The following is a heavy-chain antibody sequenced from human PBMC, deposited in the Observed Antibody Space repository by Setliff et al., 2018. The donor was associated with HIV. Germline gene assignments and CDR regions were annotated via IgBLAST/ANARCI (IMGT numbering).Heavy chain of an antibody. V-gene: IGHV3-23*01. Sequence: GGSLRLSCAASGFTFSSYAMSWVRQAPGKGLEWVSAISGSGGSTYYADSVKGRFTISRDNSKNTLYLQMNSLRAEDTAVYYCAKDRDTYSSSWYMWIFDYWGQGTLVTAPQ. CDR3: AKDRDTYSSSWYMWIFDY. CDR2: ISGSGGST. J-gene: IGHJ4*02. D-gene: IGHD6-13*01. CDR1: GFTFSSYA.